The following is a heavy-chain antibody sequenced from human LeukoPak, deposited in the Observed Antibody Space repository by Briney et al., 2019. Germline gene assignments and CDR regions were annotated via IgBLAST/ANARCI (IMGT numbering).Heavy chain of an antibody. Sequence: GGSLRLSCAPSGLTVSSNNMSWVRKAPGKGLKWASVIYSGGSTYYADSVKGRFTISRDNSKNTLYLQMNSLRAEDTAVYYCARDDYGSGSYYIDYWGQGTLVTVSS. D-gene: IGHD3-10*01. V-gene: IGHV3-53*01. CDR1: GLTVSSNN. CDR3: ARDDYGSGSYYIDY. CDR2: IYSGGST. J-gene: IGHJ4*02.